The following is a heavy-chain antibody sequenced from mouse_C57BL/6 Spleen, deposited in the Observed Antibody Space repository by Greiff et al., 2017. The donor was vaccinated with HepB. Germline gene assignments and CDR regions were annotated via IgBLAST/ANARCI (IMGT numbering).Heavy chain of an antibody. Sequence: QVQLQQSGAELVRPGASVKLSCKASGYTFTDYYINWVKQRPGQGLEWIARIYPGSGNTYYNEKFKGKATLTAEKSSSTAYMQLSSLTSEDSAVYFCARGRGRGYAMDYWGQGTSVTVSS. D-gene: IGHD3-3*01. CDR3: ARGRGRGYAMDY. V-gene: IGHV1-76*01. CDR2: IYPGSGNT. J-gene: IGHJ4*01. CDR1: GYTFTDYY.